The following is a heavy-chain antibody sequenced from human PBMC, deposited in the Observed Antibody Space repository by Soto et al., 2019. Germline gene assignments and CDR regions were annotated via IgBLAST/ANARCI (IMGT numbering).Heavy chain of an antibody. V-gene: IGHV4-39*01. J-gene: IGHJ6*02. CDR3: ARHRYGSGKSYYYYGMDV. Sequence: PSETLSLTCTVSGGSISSSSYYWGWIRQPPGKGLEWIGSIYYSGSTYYNPSLKSRVTISVDTSKNQFSLKLSSVTAADTAVYYCARHRYGSGKSYYYYGMDVWGQGTTVTVSS. D-gene: IGHD3-10*01. CDR1: GGSISSSSYY. CDR2: IYYSGST.